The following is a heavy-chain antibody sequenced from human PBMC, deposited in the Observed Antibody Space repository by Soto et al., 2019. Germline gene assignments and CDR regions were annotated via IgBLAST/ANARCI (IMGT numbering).Heavy chain of an antibody. Sequence: QVQLVQSGAEVKKPGASVKVSCKASGYTFTSYDIKWVRQATGQGLEWMGWMNPSTGSTGFAQKFQGRVTMISNTSTSTAYLELSSLTSEDTAVYYGARGSLVAGTVDYWGQGTLVTVS. D-gene: IGHD1-7*01. CDR3: ARGSLVAGTVDY. V-gene: IGHV1-8*01. CDR1: GYTFTSYD. J-gene: IGHJ4*02. CDR2: MNPSTGST.